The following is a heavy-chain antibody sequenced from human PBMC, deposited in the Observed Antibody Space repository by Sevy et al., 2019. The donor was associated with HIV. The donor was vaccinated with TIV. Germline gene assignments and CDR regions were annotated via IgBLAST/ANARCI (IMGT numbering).Heavy chain of an antibody. J-gene: IGHJ5*02. D-gene: IGHD3-16*02. CDR1: GGSFSGYY. Sequence: SETLSLTCAVYGGSFSGYYWSWIRQPPGKGLEWIGEINHSGSTNYNPSLKSRVTISVDTSKNQFSLKLSSVTAADTAVYYCARCTATYDYVWGSYRWDWFDPWGPGTLVTVSS. CDR3: ARCTATYDYVWGSYRWDWFDP. CDR2: INHSGST. V-gene: IGHV4-34*01.